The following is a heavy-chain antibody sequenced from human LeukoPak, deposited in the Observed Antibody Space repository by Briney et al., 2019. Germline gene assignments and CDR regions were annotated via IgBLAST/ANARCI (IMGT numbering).Heavy chain of an antibody. D-gene: IGHD2-2*01. J-gene: IGHJ4*02. CDR2: ISGSGGAT. CDR1: GFTFSSYA. CDR3: AKAVVVVPAATPFDY. Sequence: GGSLRLSCAASGFTFSSYAMSWVRQAPGKGLEWVSTISGSGGATYYADSVKGRFTISRDNSKITLYLQMNGLRAEDTALFYCAKAVVVVPAATPFDYWGLGTLVTVSS. V-gene: IGHV3-23*01.